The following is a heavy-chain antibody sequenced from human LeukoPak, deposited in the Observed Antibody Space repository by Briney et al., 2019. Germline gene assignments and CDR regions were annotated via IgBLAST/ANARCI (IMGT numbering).Heavy chain of an antibody. J-gene: IGHJ4*02. CDR3: AKVLSGYPYYFDY. CDR1: GFTFSSYA. Sequence: TGGSLRLSCAAPGFTFSSYAMHWVRQAPGKGLEWVAVIWYDGSNKYYADSVKGRFTISRDNSKNTLYLQMNSLRAEDTAVYYCAKVLSGYPYYFDYWGQGTLVTVSS. CDR2: IWYDGSNK. D-gene: IGHD3-3*01. V-gene: IGHV3-33*06.